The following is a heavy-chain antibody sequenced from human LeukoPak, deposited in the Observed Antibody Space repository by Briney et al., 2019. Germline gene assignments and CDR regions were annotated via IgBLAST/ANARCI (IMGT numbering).Heavy chain of an antibody. CDR3: ASDIGGMVRGVLGYYYYYMDV. CDR2: IYSGGST. J-gene: IGHJ6*03. CDR1: GFTVSSNY. V-gene: IGHV3-66*01. D-gene: IGHD3-10*01. Sequence: GGSLRLSCAASGFTVSSNYMSWVRQAPGKGLEWVSVIYSGGSTYYADSVKGRFTISRDNSKNTLYLQMNSLRAEDTAVYYCASDIGGMVRGVLGYYYYYMDVWGKGTTVTISS.